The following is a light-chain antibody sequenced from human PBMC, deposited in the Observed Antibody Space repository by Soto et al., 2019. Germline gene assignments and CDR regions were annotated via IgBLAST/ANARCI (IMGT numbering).Light chain of an antibody. Sequence: QSVLTQPPSVSGAPGQKVTISCTGSSSNIGAGYDVNWYHQLPGTAPKLLIHGNSNRPSWVPDRFSGSKSGTSASLAITGLQAEDEADYYSQSYDSSLSGYVYGTGTKLAVL. CDR1: SSNIGAGYD. CDR2: GNS. V-gene: IGLV1-40*01. J-gene: IGLJ1*01. CDR3: QSYDSSLSGYV.